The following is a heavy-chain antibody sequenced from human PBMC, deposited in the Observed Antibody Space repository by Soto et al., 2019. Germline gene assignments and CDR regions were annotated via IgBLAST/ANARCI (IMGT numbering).Heavy chain of an antibody. J-gene: IGHJ6*02. Sequence: QIPLVQSGAELRKPGASVKVSCKASGDTFGRSFLSWMRQAPGRGLEWVGWISPYNGHTNYAQKFQGRVTITADESTSTAYMELSSLGSDDTAVYYCARPDEGGYSSNHHYYYALDVWGQGTTVTV. V-gene: IGHV1-18*01. CDR2: ISPYNGHT. CDR1: GDTFGRSF. D-gene: IGHD3-22*01. CDR3: ARPDEGGYSSNHHYYYALDV.